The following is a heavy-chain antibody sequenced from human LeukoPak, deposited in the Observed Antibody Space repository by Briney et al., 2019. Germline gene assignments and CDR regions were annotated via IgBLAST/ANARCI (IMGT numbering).Heavy chain of an antibody. V-gene: IGHV3-11*04. CDR3: ATSPGDARVGEVWFDS. Sequence: GGSLRLSCAASGFIFSDYYMNWIRQAPGKGLEWVSYISGSGGTIYHADSVKGRFTISRDNAKNSLYLQMTSLRVEDTAVYYCATSPGDARVGEVWFDSWGQGTLVTVSS. D-gene: IGHD3-10*01. CDR2: ISGSGGTI. J-gene: IGHJ5*01. CDR1: GFIFSDYY.